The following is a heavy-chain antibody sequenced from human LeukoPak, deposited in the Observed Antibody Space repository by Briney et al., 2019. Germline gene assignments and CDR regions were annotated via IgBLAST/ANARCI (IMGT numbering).Heavy chain of an antibody. CDR1: GGSFSGYY. V-gene: IGHV4-34*01. Sequence: SETLSLTCAVYGGSFSGYYWSWIRQPPGKGLEWIGEINHSGSTNYNPSLKSRVTISVDTSKNQFSLKLSSVTAGDTAVYYCARGRKYYYDSSRFDYWGQGTLVTVSS. J-gene: IGHJ4*01. CDR3: ARGRKYYYDSSRFDY. CDR2: INHSGST. D-gene: IGHD3-22*01.